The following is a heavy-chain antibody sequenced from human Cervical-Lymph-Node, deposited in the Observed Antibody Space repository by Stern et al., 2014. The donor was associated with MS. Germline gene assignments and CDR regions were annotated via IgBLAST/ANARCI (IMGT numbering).Heavy chain of an antibody. CDR2: IFNSGTT. CDR1: GDSISNSKW. Sequence: QVQLQESGPGVVKPSGTLSLTCAVSGDSISNSKWWSWVRQTPRMGLEMIGKIFNSGTTNSRPPLRSRVTMSVEKSKTQFSLNLKSVTAADTAVYYCARVDSGYNWFDYWGQGTLVTVSS. D-gene: IGHD5-12*01. V-gene: IGHV4-4*02. CDR3: ARVDSGYNWFDY. J-gene: IGHJ4*02.